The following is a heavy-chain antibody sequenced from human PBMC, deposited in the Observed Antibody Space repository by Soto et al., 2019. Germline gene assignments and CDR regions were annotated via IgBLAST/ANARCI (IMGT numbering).Heavy chain of an antibody. CDR3: ARQRRIAETFSPTGH. Sequence: GESLKISCKGSGYSFTSYWIGWVRQMPGKGLEWMGIIYPGDSDTRYSPSFQGQVTISADKSISTAYLQWSSLKASDTAMYYCARQRRIAETFSPTGHWGQGTLVTVSS. D-gene: IGHD3-16*02. J-gene: IGHJ4*02. CDR1: GYSFTSYW. V-gene: IGHV5-51*01. CDR2: IYPGDSDT.